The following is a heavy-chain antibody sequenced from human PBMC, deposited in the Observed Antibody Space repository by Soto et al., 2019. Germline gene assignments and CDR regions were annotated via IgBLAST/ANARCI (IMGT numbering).Heavy chain of an antibody. J-gene: IGHJ6*02. CDR1: GGSISSYY. Sequence: QVQLQESGPGLVKPSETLSLTCTVSGGSISSYYSSWIRQPPGKGLEWIGYIYYSGSTNYNPSLKSRVTISVDTSKNQFSLKLSSVTAADTAVYYCARARPGGYSYGSYGMDVWGQGTTVTVSS. CDR2: IYYSGST. D-gene: IGHD5-18*01. CDR3: ARARPGGYSYGSYGMDV. V-gene: IGHV4-59*01.